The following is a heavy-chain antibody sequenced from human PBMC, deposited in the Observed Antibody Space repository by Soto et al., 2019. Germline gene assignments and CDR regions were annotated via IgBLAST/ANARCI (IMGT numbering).Heavy chain of an antibody. CDR2: ISYDGSNK. CDR1: GFTFSSYA. CDR3: ASPAHLGDYYYGMDF. V-gene: IGHV3-30-3*01. J-gene: IGHJ6*02. Sequence: QVQLVESGGGVVQPGRSLRLSCAASGFTFSSYAMHWVRQAPGKGLEWVAVISYDGSNKYYADSVKGRFTISRDNSKNTLYLQMNSLRAEDTAVYYCASPAHLGDYYYGMDFWGQGTTVTVSS.